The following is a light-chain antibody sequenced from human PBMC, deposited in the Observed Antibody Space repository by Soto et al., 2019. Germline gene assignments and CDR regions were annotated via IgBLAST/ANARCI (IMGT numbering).Light chain of an antibody. CDR1: QVVFYNSKNS. Sequence: DIVMTQSPDSLAVSLVESATINCKSSQVVFYNSKNSLGWYPQKPGQPPKLLIYWASTRESGVPDRFSGSGSGTDFTLTISSLQAEDVGAYYCLQYYSHPFTFGGGTKVEIK. V-gene: IGKV4-1*01. CDR3: LQYYSHPFT. CDR2: WAS. J-gene: IGKJ4*01.